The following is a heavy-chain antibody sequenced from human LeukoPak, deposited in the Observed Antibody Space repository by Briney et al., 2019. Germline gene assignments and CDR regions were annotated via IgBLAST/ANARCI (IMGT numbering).Heavy chain of an antibody. CDR1: GGSISSSSYY. J-gene: IGHJ5*02. CDR3: ASYWNYGWFDP. V-gene: IGHV4-39*01. D-gene: IGHD1-7*01. CDR2: MYYSGST. Sequence: PSETLSLTCTVSGGSISSSSYYWGWIRQSPGKGLEWIGSMYYSGSTYYNPSLKSRVTISVDTSKNQFSLKLSSVTAADTAVYYCASYWNYGWFDPWGQGTLVTVSS.